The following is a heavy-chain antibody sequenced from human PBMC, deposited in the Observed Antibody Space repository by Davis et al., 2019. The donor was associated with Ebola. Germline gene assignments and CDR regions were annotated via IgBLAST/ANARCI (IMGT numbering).Heavy chain of an antibody. V-gene: IGHV4-59*01. CDR1: GGSISSYY. CDR2: IYYSGST. J-gene: IGHJ4*02. Sequence: SETLSLTCTVSGGSISSYYWSWIRQPPGKGLEWIGYIYYSGSTNYNPSLKSRVTISVDTSKNQFSLKLSSVTAADTAVYYCARVGYYYDSSGYYRGAPDYWGQGTLVTVSS. CDR3: ARVGYYYDSSGYYRGAPDY. D-gene: IGHD3-22*01.